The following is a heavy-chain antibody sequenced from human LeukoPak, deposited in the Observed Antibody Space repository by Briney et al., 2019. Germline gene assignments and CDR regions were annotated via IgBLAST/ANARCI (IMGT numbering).Heavy chain of an antibody. J-gene: IGHJ3*02. V-gene: IGHV1-2*02. D-gene: IGHD2-2*02. CDR3: ARLTVVPAAIQRAFDI. CDR2: INPNSGGT. CDR1: GYTFTGYY. Sequence: ASVKVSCKASGYTFTGYYMHWVRQAPGQGLEWMGWINPNSGGTNYAQKFQGRVTMTRDTSISTAYMEQSRLRSDDTAVYYCARLTVVPAAIQRAFDIWGQGIMVTVSS.